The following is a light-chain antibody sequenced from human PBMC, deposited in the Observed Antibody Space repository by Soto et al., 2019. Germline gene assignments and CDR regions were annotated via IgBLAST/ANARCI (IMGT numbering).Light chain of an antibody. CDR1: QSIGSN. CDR3: QQYDNLPRT. J-gene: IGKJ3*01. V-gene: IGKV3D-15*01. CDR2: GAS. Sequence: IVMTQSPATLSVSPAERATLSCRASQSIGSNLAWYQQKYGQAPRLLIYGASNRATGIPARFSGSGSGTEVTLTISSLQPEDVAVYYCQQYDNLPRTFGPGTKVNIK.